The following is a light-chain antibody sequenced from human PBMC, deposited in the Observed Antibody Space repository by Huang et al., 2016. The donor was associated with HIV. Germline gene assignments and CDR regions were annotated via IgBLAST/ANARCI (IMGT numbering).Light chain of an antibody. J-gene: IGKJ1*01. V-gene: IGKV3-15*01. Sequence: EVVMTQSPAILSVSPGERATLSCRASQSVTSNLAWYQQKPGQAPRLLIDRASTRATGIPSRFSGSGSVTEFTLTISSLQSEDFAVYYCQHYNNWPWWTFGQGTKVEIK. CDR3: QHYNNWPWWT. CDR1: QSVTSN. CDR2: RAS.